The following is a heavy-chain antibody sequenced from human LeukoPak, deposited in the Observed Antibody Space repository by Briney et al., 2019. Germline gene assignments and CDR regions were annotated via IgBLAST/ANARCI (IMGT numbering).Heavy chain of an antibody. CDR1: GGSFSGYY. J-gene: IGHJ5*02. D-gene: IGHD5-18*01. CDR3: ARGLQLWLRGVWYWFDP. CDR2: INHSGST. V-gene: IGHV4-34*01. Sequence: SETLSLTCAVYGGSFSGYYWSWIRQPPGKGLEWIGEINHSGSTNYNPSLKSRVTISVDTSKNLFSLKLSSVTAADTAVYYCARGLQLWLRGVWYWFDPWGQGTLVTVSS.